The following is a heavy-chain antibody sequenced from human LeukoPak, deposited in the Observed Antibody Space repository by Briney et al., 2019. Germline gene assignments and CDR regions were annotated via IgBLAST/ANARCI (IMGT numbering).Heavy chain of an antibody. J-gene: IGHJ4*02. Sequence: MASETLSLTCAVYGGSFSGYYWSWIRQPPGKGLEWIGEINHSGSTNYNPSLKSRVTISVDTSKNQFSLKLSSVTAADTAVYYCATLRSAGIAVAGPSYFDYWGQGTLVTVSS. CDR3: ATLRSAGIAVAGPSYFDY. CDR2: INHSGST. D-gene: IGHD6-19*01. CDR1: GGSFSGYY. V-gene: IGHV4-34*01.